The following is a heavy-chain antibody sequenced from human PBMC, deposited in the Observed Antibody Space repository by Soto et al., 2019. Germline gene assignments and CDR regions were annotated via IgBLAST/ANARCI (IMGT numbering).Heavy chain of an antibody. Sequence: DVQLVESGGGLVQPGRSLRLSCAASGFTFDDYAMHWVRQAPGKGLEWVSGISWNSGSIGYADSVKGRFTISRDNAKNSLYLQMDSLRADDTTLYYCAKDRSPHYGSSTSCHDAFDIWGQGTMVTVSS. V-gene: IGHV3-9*01. J-gene: IGHJ3*02. CDR3: AKDRSPHYGSSTSCHDAFDI. CDR1: GFTFDDYA. D-gene: IGHD2-2*01. CDR2: ISWNSGSI.